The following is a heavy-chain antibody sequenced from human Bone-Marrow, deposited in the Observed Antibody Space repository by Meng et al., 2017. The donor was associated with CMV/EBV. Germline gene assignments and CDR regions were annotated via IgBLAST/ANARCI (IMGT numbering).Heavy chain of an antibody. V-gene: IGHV4-39*07. CDR2: MYYGGST. D-gene: IGHD4-11*01. CDR3: AKTLPAYSNYFY. J-gene: IGHJ4*02. Sequence: CTISRCSITSSNCDWGWFRQPPGKGLEWIGSMYYGGSTYYNPSLKSRVTISVDTSKNQFSLRLSSVTAADTAVYYCAKTLPAYSNYFYWGQGTLVTVSS. CDR1: RCSITSSNCD.